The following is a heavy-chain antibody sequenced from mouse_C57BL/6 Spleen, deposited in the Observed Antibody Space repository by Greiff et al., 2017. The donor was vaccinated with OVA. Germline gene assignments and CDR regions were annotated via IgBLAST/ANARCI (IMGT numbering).Heavy chain of an antibody. J-gene: IGHJ3*01. CDR2: IWRGGST. CDR3: AKNLQGFAY. CDR1: GFSFTSYG. Sequence: VKLMESGPGLVQPSQSLSITCTVSGFSFTSYGVHWVRQSPGKGLEWLGVIWRGGSTDYNAAFMSRLSITKDNSKSQVFFKMNSLQADDTAIYYCAKNLQGFAYWGQGTLVTVSA. D-gene: IGHD6-1*01. V-gene: IGHV2-5*01.